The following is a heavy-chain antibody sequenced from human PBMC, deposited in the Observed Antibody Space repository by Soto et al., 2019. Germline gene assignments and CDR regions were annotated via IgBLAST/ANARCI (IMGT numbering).Heavy chain of an antibody. CDR2: IWYDGSNT. D-gene: IGHD7-27*01. CDR3: VRDLLGSGGHFDY. Sequence: GGSLRLSCAASGFIFSSFGMHWVRQAPGKGLEWVAHIWYDGSNTYYADSVKGRFTISRDNSRNTLYLQMNSLRAEDTAVYHCVRDLLGSGGHFDYWPQGTPVTVSS. V-gene: IGHV3-33*01. J-gene: IGHJ4*02. CDR1: GFIFSSFG.